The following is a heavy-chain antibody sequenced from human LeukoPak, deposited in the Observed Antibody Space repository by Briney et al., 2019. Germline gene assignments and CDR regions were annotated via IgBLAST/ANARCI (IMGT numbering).Heavy chain of an antibody. D-gene: IGHD2-2*01. CDR2: INPNDGDT. V-gene: IGHV1-2*02. Sequence: GASVKVSCKASGYTFTDYYMRWVRQAPGQGFEWMGWINPNDGDTNYAQKFQGRVTMTRDTSISTTHMEVSRLRSVDTAVYYCARANFLYCSSSTCLFDYWGQGNLVTVSS. CDR1: GYTFTDYY. CDR3: ARANFLYCSSSTCLFDY. J-gene: IGHJ4*02.